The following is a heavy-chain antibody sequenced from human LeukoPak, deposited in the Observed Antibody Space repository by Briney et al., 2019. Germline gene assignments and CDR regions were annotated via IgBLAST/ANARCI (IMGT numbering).Heavy chain of an antibody. CDR1: GYTFTGYY. D-gene: IGHD3-10*01. CDR3: ARAYYYGSGSYYTGADY. V-gene: IGHV1-2*02. Sequence: GASVKVSCKASGYTFTGYYMNWVRQAPGQGLEWMGWINPNSGDTNSAQKFQGRVTMTRDMSTSTVYMELNSLRSEDTAVYYCARAYYYGSGSYYTGADYWGQGTLVTVSS. J-gene: IGHJ4*02. CDR2: INPNSGDT.